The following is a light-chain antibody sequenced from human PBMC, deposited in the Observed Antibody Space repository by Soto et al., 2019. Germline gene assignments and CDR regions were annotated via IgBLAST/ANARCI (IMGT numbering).Light chain of an antibody. CDR1: QDIRND. J-gene: IGKJ5*01. CDR2: EVS. Sequence: DIQMTQSPSTLSGSVGDRVTITCRASQDIRNDLAWHQQKPGKAPKLLIYEVSTLQSGVPSRFSGSGSGTDFTPTISSLQPEDFATYYCQHLNGYPITFGQGTRLEIK. CDR3: QHLNGYPIT. V-gene: IGKV1-17*01.